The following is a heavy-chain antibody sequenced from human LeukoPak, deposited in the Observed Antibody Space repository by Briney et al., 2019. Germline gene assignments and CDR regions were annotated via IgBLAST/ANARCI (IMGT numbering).Heavy chain of an antibody. CDR3: ASARAGYFDWLLNY. D-gene: IGHD3-9*01. Sequence: GASVKVSCKASGYTFTSYGISWVRQAPGQGLEWMGWISAYNGNTNYAQKLQGRVTMTTDTSTSTAYMELRSLRSDYTAVYYCASARAGYFDWLLNYWGQGTLVTVSS. V-gene: IGHV1-18*01. J-gene: IGHJ4*02. CDR2: ISAYNGNT. CDR1: GYTFTSYG.